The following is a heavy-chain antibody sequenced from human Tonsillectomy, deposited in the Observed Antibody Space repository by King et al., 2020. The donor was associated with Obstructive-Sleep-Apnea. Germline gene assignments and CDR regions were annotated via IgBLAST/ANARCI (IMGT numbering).Heavy chain of an antibody. CDR3: ARGQYSRYPMSSYGMDV. D-gene: IGHD6-6*01. J-gene: IGHJ6*02. CDR1: GFTFSSYA. V-gene: IGHV3-30*04. CDR2: LSYDGSNK. Sequence: VQLVESGGGVVQPGRSLRLSCAASGFTFSSYAMHWVRQAPGKGLEWVAVLSYDGSNKYYADSVKGRFTISRDNSKNTLYLQMNSLRAEDTAVYYCARGQYSRYPMSSYGMDVWGQGTTVTVSS.